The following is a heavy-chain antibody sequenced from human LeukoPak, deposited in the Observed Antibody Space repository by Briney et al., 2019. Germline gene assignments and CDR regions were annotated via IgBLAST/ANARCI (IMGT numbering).Heavy chain of an antibody. D-gene: IGHD5-18*01. CDR1: GASISGSGYY. J-gene: IGHJ5*02. Sequence: SETLSLTCAVSGASISGSGYYWGWIRQPPGKGLEWIGEINHSGSTNYNPSLKSRVTISVDTSKNQFSLKLSSVTAADTAVYYCARGRRGYSYVPWGQGTLVTVSS. V-gene: IGHV4-39*07. CDR3: ARGRRGYSYVP. CDR2: INHSGST.